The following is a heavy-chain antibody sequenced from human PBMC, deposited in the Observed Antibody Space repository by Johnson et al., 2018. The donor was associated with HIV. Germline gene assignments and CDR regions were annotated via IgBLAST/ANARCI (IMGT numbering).Heavy chain of an antibody. CDR3: ARDPEGYSGYDFGDAFDI. V-gene: IGHV3-33*01. CDR2: IWYDGRDK. CDR1: GFTFSTYG. J-gene: IGHJ3*02. D-gene: IGHD5-12*01. Sequence: QVQLVESGGGVVQPGRSLRLSCTASGFTFSTYGMHWVRQAPGKGLEWVALIWYDGRDKYYAASVKGRFTISRDNSKNMLYLQMNSLRAEDTAVYYCARDPEGYSGYDFGDAFDIWGQGTMVTVSS.